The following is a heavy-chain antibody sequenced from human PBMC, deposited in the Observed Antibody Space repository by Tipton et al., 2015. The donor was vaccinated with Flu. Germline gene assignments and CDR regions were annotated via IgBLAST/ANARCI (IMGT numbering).Heavy chain of an antibody. Sequence: LRLSCTVSGGSISSYYWSWIRQPPGKGLEWIGYIYYSGSTNYNPSLKSRVTISVDTSKNQFSLKLSSVTAADTAVYYCASGGRYGYGSYFDFWGQGTLVTVSS. J-gene: IGHJ4*02. V-gene: IGHV4-59*01. D-gene: IGHD3-10*01. CDR2: IYYSGST. CDR3: ASGGRYGYGSYFDF. CDR1: GGSISSYY.